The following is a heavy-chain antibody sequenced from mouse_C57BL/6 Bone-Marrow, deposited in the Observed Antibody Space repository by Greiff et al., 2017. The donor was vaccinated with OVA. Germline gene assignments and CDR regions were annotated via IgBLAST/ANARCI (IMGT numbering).Heavy chain of an antibody. CDR3: ARNPYYGSSYGYFDY. D-gene: IGHD1-1*01. CDR2: INPNNGGT. V-gene: IGHV1-26*01. CDR1: GYTFTDYY. Sequence: EVQLQQSGPELVKPGASVKISCKASGYTFTDYYMNWVKQSHGKSLEWIGDINPNNGGTSYNQKFKGKATLTVDKSSSTAYMELRSLTSEDSAVYYCARNPYYGSSYGYFDYWGQGTTLTVSS. J-gene: IGHJ2*01.